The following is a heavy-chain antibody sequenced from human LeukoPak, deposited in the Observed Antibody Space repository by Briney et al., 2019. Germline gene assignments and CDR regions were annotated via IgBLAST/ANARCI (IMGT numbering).Heavy chain of an antibody. D-gene: IGHD2-2*01. Sequence: ASVKVSCKASGYTFTGYYIHWVRQAPGQGLEWMGWINPNSGGTNYAQKFQGRVTMTRDTSISTAYMELSRLRSDDTAVYYCARADIVVVPAFENNWLDPWGQGTLVTVSS. CDR1: GYTFTGYY. CDR2: INPNSGGT. V-gene: IGHV1-2*02. J-gene: IGHJ5*02. CDR3: ARADIVVVPAFENNWLDP.